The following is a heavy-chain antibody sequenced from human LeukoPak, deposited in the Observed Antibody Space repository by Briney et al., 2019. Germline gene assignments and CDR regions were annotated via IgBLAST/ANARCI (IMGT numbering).Heavy chain of an antibody. CDR3: AKGHQSCSSTSCLIYYYHYGIDV. CDR2: ISGVGGST. V-gene: IGHV3-23*01. CDR1: GFTFSSYA. J-gene: IGHJ6*02. Sequence: GGSLRLSCAASGFTFSSYAMTWVRQTPGKGLEWVSAISGVGGSTNYADSVKGRFTISRDNSRNALYLQMNSLRVEDTAVYYCAKGHQSCSSTSCLIYYYHYGIDVWGQGTTVTVSS. D-gene: IGHD2-2*01.